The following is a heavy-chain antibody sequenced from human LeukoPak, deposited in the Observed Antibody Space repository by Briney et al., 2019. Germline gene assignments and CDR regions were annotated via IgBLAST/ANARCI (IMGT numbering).Heavy chain of an antibody. D-gene: IGHD2-2*01. CDR3: AISLGGYCSSTSCPSYYYMDV. CDR1: GGSFSGYY. CDR2: INHSGST. Sequence: SPSETLSLTCAVYGGSFSGYYWSWIRQPPGKGLEWIGEINHSGSTNYNPSLKSRVTISVDTSKNQFSLKLSSVTAADAAVYYCAISLGGYCSSTSCPSYYYMDVWGKGTTVTVSS. J-gene: IGHJ6*03. V-gene: IGHV4-34*01.